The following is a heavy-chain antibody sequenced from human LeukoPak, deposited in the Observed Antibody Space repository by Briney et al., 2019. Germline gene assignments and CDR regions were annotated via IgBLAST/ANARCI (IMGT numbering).Heavy chain of an antibody. D-gene: IGHD3-22*01. CDR2: IHYSRSP. V-gene: IGHV4-59*08. Sequence: SETLSLTCTVSGGSISSYYWSWIRQPPGKGLEWIGYIHYSRSPNYNPSLKSRATIPVDTSKNQFSLKLSSVTAADTAVYYCARRPVSYYYDSSGHYLGAFDIWGQGTMVTVSS. CDR1: GGSISSYY. CDR3: ARRPVSYYYDSSGHYLGAFDI. J-gene: IGHJ3*02.